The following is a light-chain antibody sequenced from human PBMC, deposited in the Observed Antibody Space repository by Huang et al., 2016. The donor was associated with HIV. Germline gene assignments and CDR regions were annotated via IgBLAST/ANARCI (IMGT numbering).Light chain of an antibody. V-gene: IGKV3-20*01. CDR3: QQYSNSPSFT. J-gene: IGKJ3*01. CDR1: QSISNSF. Sequence: EIVLTQSPGTLSLSPGERATLSCRTSQSISNSFLAWYQQQSGQAPRLLIYGASSRATGIPDRFSGSGSGTDFTLTINRLEPEDFAVYYCQQYSNSPSFTFGPGTKVDIK. CDR2: GAS.